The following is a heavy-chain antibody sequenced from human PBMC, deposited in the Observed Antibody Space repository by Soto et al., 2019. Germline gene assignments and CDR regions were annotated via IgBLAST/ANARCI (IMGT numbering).Heavy chain of an antibody. CDR3: ARTEPYLVIIDY. CDR2: IYNSGST. Sequence: QVQLQESGPGLVKPSQTLSLAYSVSGGSISSGGYYWTWIRQHPGKGLEWIGYIYNSGSTYYNPSLKSRVTISVDTSKNQFSLRLSSVTAADTAVYYCARTEPYLVIIDYWAQGTLVTVSS. CDR1: GGSISSGGYY. D-gene: IGHD3-3*01. J-gene: IGHJ4*02. V-gene: IGHV4-31*03.